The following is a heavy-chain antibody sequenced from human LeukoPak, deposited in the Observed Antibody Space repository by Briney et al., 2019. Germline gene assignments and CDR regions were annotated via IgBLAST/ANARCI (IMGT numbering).Heavy chain of an antibody. CDR3: ARVGYYYDS. Sequence: SETLSLTCAVYGGSFSGYYWSWIRQPPGKGLEWIGEINNSGSTNYNPSLKGRVTISVDTSKNQFSLKLSSVTAADTAVYYCARVGYYYDSWGQGTLVTVSS. V-gene: IGHV4-34*01. CDR1: GGSFSGYY. CDR2: INNSGST. J-gene: IGHJ4*02. D-gene: IGHD3-22*01.